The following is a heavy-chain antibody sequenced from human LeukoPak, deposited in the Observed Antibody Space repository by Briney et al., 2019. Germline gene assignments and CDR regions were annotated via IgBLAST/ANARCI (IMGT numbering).Heavy chain of an antibody. CDR1: GGTFSSYA. CDR2: TIPIFGTA. V-gene: IGHV1-69*01. Sequence: GASVKVSCKASGGTFSSYAISWVRQAPGQGLEWMGGTIPIFGTANYAQKFQGRVTITADESTNTVYMELSSLRSEDTAVYYCARGGFGELLNWFDPWGQGTLVTVSS. D-gene: IGHD3-10*01. CDR3: ARGGFGELLNWFDP. J-gene: IGHJ5*02.